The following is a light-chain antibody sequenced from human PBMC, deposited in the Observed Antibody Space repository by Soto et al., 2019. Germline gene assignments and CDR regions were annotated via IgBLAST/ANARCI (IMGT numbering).Light chain of an antibody. CDR2: GNS. J-gene: IGLJ1*01. Sequence: SVLTQPASVSGAPGQRVTISCTGSSPQIGAGYDVHWYQQLPGTAPKLLIYGNSNRPSGVPDRFSGSKSGTSASLAITGLQAEDEADYYCQSYDSSLSGFYVFGTGTKVTVL. V-gene: IGLV1-40*01. CDR1: SPQIGAGYD. CDR3: QSYDSSLSGFYV.